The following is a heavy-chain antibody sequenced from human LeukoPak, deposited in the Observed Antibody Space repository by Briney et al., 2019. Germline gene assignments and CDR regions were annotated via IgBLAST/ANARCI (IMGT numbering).Heavy chain of an antibody. V-gene: IGHV3-7*01. CDR2: IKQDGSEK. Sequence: GGSLRLSCAASGFTFSSYWMTWVRQAPGKGLEWVANIKQDGSEKYYVDSVKGRFTISRDNAKNSLYLQMNSLRAEDTAVYYCARDDYSSSWPDYYYYVDVWGKGTTVTVSS. CDR3: ARDDYSSSWPDYYYYVDV. CDR1: GFTFSSYW. D-gene: IGHD6-13*01. J-gene: IGHJ6*03.